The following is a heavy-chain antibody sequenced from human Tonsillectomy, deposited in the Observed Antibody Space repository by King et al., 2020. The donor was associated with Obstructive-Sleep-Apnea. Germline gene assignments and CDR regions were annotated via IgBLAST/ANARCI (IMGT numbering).Heavy chain of an antibody. CDR1: GFTFSSYW. Sequence: VQLVQSGGGLVQPGGSLRLSCAASGFTFSSYWMTWVRQAPGKGLECVANIKQDGSEKYYVDSVKGRVTISRDNAKNSLYLQMNSLRAEDTAVYYCAREIGVRSHLEYWGQGTLVTVSS. J-gene: IGHJ4*02. CDR3: AREIGVRSHLEY. CDR2: IKQDGSEK. V-gene: IGHV3-7*03. D-gene: IGHD3-10*01.